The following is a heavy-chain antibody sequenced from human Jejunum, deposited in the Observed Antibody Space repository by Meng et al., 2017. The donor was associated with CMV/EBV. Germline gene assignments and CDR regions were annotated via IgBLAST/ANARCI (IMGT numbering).Heavy chain of an antibody. J-gene: IGHJ4*02. Sequence: KASGHTFSNYGFTWVRRAPGQGLEWMGYISPYNDNANYAQKFQGRVTMTRDTSTSTAYMELRSLRADDTAVYYCARVFGVAYFDSWGQGTLVTVSS. CDR3: ARVFGVAYFDS. CDR1: GHTFSNYG. CDR2: ISPYNDNA. D-gene: IGHD3-3*01. V-gene: IGHV1-18*01.